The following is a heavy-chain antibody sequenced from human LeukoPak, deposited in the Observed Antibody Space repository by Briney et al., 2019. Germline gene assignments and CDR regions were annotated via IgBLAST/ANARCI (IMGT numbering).Heavy chain of an antibody. J-gene: IGHJ5*02. V-gene: IGHV4-34*01. CDR3: ARLSTVRFTNWFDP. CDR2: INHSGST. CDR1: GGSFSGYY. D-gene: IGHD3-10*01. Sequence: SETLSLTCAVYGGSFSGYYWSWIRQPPGKGLEWIGEINHSGSTNYNPSLKSRVTISVDTSKNQFSLKLSSVTAADTAVYYCARLSTVRFTNWFDPWGQGTLVTVSS.